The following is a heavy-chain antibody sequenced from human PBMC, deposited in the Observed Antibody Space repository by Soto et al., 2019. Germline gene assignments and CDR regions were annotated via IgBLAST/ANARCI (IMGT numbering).Heavy chain of an antibody. D-gene: IGHD6-13*01. CDR3: ARDGYSSSWAFDY. J-gene: IGHJ4*02. CDR2: ISSSSSYI. CDR1: GFTFSSYS. V-gene: IGHV3-21*01. Sequence: EVQLVESGGGLVKPGGSLRLSCAASGFTFSSYSMNWFRQAPGQGLEWVSSISSSSSYIYYADSVKGRFTISRDNAKNPLYLQMNSLRAEDTAVYYCARDGYSSSWAFDYWGQGTLVTVSS.